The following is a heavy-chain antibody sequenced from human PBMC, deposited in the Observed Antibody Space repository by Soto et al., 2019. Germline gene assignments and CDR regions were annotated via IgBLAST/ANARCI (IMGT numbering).Heavy chain of an antibody. CDR3: TTGGWLDV. J-gene: IGHJ6*02. Sequence: EVQLLESGGGLVQPGGSLRLACAASGFSFSTYEMTWARQAPGKGLEWVAFINPSSGTTHYADSVKGRFTISRDTSKDTLYLQLTSLRVEDTTVYYCTTGGWLDVWGQGTTVTVSS. V-gene: IGHV3-23*01. CDR2: INPSSGTT. CDR1: GFSFSTYE. D-gene: IGHD2-15*01.